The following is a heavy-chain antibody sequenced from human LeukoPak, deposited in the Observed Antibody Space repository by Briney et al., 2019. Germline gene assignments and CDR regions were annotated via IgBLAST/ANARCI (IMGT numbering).Heavy chain of an antibody. V-gene: IGHV4-39*01. CDR2: IYYSKNT. Sequence: SETLSLTCTVSGGSISSSSAYWGWIRQPPGKGMEWIGSIYYSKNTYYNPSLKSRVTISADTSKNQFSLTLGSVSATDTAVYYCVSPRGFSYGYFDYWGQGTLVTVSS. CDR1: GGSISSSSAY. CDR3: VSPRGFSYGYFDY. D-gene: IGHD5-18*01. J-gene: IGHJ4*02.